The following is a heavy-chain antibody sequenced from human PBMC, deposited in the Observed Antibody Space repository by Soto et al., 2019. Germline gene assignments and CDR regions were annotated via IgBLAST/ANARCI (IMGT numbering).Heavy chain of an antibody. Sequence: GASVKVSCKASGYTFTSYGISWVRQAPGQGLEWMGWISAYNGNTNYAQKLQGRVTMTTDTSTSTAYMELRSLRSDDTAVYYRARGPRPRWFGEFPFYYYYGMDVWGQGTTVTVSS. J-gene: IGHJ6*02. CDR1: GYTFTSYG. CDR3: ARGPRPRWFGEFPFYYYYGMDV. CDR2: ISAYNGNT. V-gene: IGHV1-18*04. D-gene: IGHD3-10*01.